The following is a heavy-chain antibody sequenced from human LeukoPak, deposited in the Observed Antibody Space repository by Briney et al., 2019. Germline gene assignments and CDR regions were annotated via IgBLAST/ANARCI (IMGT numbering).Heavy chain of an antibody. CDR3: ARSTVTPNWFDP. V-gene: IGHV1-3*01. CDR1: GYTFTSYA. D-gene: IGHD4-17*01. Sequence: ASVKVSCKASGYTFTSYAMHWVRQAPGQRLEWMGWINAGNGNTKYSQKFQGRVTITRDTSASTAYMELSSLRIEDTAVYFCARSTVTPNWFDPWGQGTLVTVS. CDR2: INAGNGNT. J-gene: IGHJ5*02.